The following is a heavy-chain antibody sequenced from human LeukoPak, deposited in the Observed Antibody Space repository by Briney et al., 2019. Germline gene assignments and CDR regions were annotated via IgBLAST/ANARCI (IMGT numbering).Heavy chain of an antibody. Sequence: GGSLRLSCAASGFTFSSYWMSWVRQAPGKGLEWVPNIKQDGSEKYYVDSVKGRFTISRDNAKNSLYLQMNSLRAEDTAVYYCARDGGQQLVHYFDYWGQGTLVTVSS. V-gene: IGHV3-7*01. CDR2: IKQDGSEK. CDR1: GFTFSSYW. J-gene: IGHJ4*02. CDR3: ARDGGQQLVHYFDY. D-gene: IGHD6-13*01.